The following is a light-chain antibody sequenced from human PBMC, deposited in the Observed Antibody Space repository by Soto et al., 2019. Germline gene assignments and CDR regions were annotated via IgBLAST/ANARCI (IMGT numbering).Light chain of an antibody. CDR2: GAS. Sequence: EIVLTQSPGALSLSPGERATLSCRASQSVSNNYLAWYQQKPGQAPRLLIYGASNRATGIPDRLSVSGSGTDFTLTISRLEPEDFAVYYCQQYGSSGTFGQGTKVDIK. J-gene: IGKJ1*01. CDR1: QSVSNNY. V-gene: IGKV3-20*01. CDR3: QQYGSSGT.